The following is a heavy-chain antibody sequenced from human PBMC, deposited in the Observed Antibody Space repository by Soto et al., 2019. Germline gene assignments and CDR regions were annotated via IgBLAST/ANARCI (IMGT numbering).Heavy chain of an antibody. V-gene: IGHV4-59*08. CDR1: GGSISSYY. D-gene: IGHD2-21*01. CDR2: IYYSGST. CDR3: ARVAVISESFDI. J-gene: IGHJ3*02. Sequence: AETLSLTCTVSGGSISSYYWSWIRQPPGKGLEWIGYIYYSGSTYYNPSLKSRVTISVDTSKNQFSLKLSSVTAADTAVYYCARVAVISESFDIWGQGTMVTVSS.